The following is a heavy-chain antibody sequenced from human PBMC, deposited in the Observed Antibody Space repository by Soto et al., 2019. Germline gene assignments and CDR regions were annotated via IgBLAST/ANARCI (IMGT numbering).Heavy chain of an antibody. CDR1: GGSFSGYY. CDR2: INHSGST. Sequence: SETLSLTCAVYGGSFSGYYWTWIRQPPGTGLEWTGEINHSGSTNYNPSLKSRVTISVDASKNQFSLKLTSVTAADTAVYYCARDKITGLFGYWGQGTLVTVSS. D-gene: IGHD2-8*02. CDR3: ARDKITGLFGY. V-gene: IGHV4-34*01. J-gene: IGHJ4*02.